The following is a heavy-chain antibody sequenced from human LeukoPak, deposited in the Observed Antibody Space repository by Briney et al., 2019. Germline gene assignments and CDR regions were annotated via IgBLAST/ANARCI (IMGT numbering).Heavy chain of an antibody. Sequence: GGSLRLSCAASGFTFSSYSMNWVRQAPGKGLEWVSSISTSSSYIYYAHSVKGRFTISRDNAKNSLYLQMNSLRAEDTAMYYCAKDRSAPHMLWNAFDIWGQGTMVTVSS. CDR2: ISTSSSYI. J-gene: IGHJ3*02. V-gene: IGHV3-21*01. D-gene: IGHD2-8*01. CDR3: AKDRSAPHMLWNAFDI. CDR1: GFTFSSYS.